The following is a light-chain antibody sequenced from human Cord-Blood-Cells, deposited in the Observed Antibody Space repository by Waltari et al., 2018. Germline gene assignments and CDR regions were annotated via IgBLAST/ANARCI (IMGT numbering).Light chain of an antibody. V-gene: IGLV2-11*01. J-gene: IGLJ3*02. CDR3: CSYAGSYTLV. Sequence: QSALTQPRSVSGSPGQSVTISCTGTSSDVGGYNYVSWYQPHPGQAPTLIIYDVSKRPSGVPDRFSGSKSGNTASLTISGLQAEDEADYYCCSYAGSYTLVFGGGTKLTVL. CDR1: SSDVGGYNY. CDR2: DVS.